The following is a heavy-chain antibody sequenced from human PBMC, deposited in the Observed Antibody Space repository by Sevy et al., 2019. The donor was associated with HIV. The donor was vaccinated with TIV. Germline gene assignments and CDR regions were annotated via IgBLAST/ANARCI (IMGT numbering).Heavy chain of an antibody. CDR2: ISAYNGNT. D-gene: IGHD2-2*01. Sequence: ASVKVSCKASGYTFTSYGISWVRQAPGQGLEWMGWISAYNGNTNYAQKLQGRVTMTTDTSTNTAYMELRSLRSDDTAVYNWAGDRRVGCYCSSTSGYDYYYYGMDVWGQGTTVTVSS. CDR3: AGDRRVGCYCSSTSGYDYYYYGMDV. CDR1: GYTFTSYG. V-gene: IGHV1-18*01. J-gene: IGHJ6*02.